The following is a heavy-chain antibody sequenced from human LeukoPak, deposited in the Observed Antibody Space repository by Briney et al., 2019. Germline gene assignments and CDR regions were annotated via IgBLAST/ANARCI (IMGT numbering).Heavy chain of an antibody. CDR1: GGTFSSYA. CDR2: IIPIFGTA. V-gene: IGHV1-69*13. D-gene: IGHD2-2*02. Sequence: SVKVSSKASGGTFSSYAISWVRQAPGQGLEWMGGIIPIFGTANYAQKFQGRVTITADESTSTAYMELSSLRSEDTAVYYCARGRCSSTSCYRAMYYFDYWGQGTLVTVSS. J-gene: IGHJ4*02. CDR3: ARGRCSSTSCYRAMYYFDY.